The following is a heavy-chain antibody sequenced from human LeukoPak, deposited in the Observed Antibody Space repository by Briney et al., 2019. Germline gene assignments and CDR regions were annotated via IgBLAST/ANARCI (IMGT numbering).Heavy chain of an antibody. CDR3: ARSYCTNGVCYFYYFDY. V-gene: IGHV4-30-4*08. D-gene: IGHD2-8*01. CDR2: IYYSGST. CDR1: GGSISSGDYY. Sequence: SETLSLTCTVSGGSISSGDYYWSWIRQPPGKGLERIGYIYYSGSTYYNPSLKSRVTISVDTSKNQFSLKLSSVTAADTAVYYCARSYCTNGVCYFYYFDYWGQGTLVTVSS. J-gene: IGHJ4*02.